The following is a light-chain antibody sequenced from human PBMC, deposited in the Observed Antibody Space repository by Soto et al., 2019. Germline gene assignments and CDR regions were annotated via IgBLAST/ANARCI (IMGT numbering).Light chain of an antibody. V-gene: IGLV2-14*03. CDR2: DVT. J-gene: IGLJ2*01. Sequence: QSAQTQPASVSGSPGQSVTISCTGTSSDIGGYRYVSWYQQRPGKAPKLMIHDVTNRPSGVSDRFSGSKSGNTASLTISGLQAEDEADYYCTSYTSDSSVIFGGGTKLTVL. CDR3: TSYTSDSSVI. CDR1: SSDIGGYRY.